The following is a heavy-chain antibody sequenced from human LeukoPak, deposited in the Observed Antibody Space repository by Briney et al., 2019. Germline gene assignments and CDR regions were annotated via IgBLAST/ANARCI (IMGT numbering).Heavy chain of an antibody. V-gene: IGHV3-74*01. CDR2: ISSDGSST. J-gene: IGHJ4*02. D-gene: IGHD3-22*01. CDR1: GFNFSDYW. CDR3: ARDNSRGIDY. Sequence: GGSLRLSCAASGFNFSDYWMLWVRQGPGKGLVCVSRISSDGSSTSYADPVKGRFTISRDNAKNTLYLQVKSLRAEDTAVYYWARDNSRGIDYWGQGTLVTVSS.